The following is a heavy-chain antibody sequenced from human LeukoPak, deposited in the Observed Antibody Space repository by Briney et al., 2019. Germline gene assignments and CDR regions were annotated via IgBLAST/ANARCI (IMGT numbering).Heavy chain of an antibody. J-gene: IGHJ4*02. CDR3: ARADYGGNIDY. V-gene: IGHV4-31*03. Sequence: SETLSLACTVSGGSISSGGYYWSWIRRHPGKGLEWIGYIYYSGSTYYNPSLKSRVTISVDTSKNQFSPKLSSVTAADTAVYYCARADYGGNIDYWGQGTLVTVSS. CDR2: IYYSGST. D-gene: IGHD4-23*01. CDR1: GGSISSGGYY.